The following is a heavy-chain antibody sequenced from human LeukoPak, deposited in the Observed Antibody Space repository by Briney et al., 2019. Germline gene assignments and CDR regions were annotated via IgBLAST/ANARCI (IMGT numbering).Heavy chain of an antibody. D-gene: IGHD3-10*01. CDR1: GGSISSGGYS. CDR3: ARDRGYYGSGSYYYYYYGMDV. Sequence: SETLSLTCAVSGGSISSGGYSWSWIRQPPGKGLEWIGYIYHSGSTYYNPSLKSRVTISVDRSKNQFSLKLSSVTAADTAVYYCARDRGYYGSGSYYYYYYGMDVWGQGTTVTVSS. V-gene: IGHV4-30-2*01. CDR2: IYHSGST. J-gene: IGHJ6*02.